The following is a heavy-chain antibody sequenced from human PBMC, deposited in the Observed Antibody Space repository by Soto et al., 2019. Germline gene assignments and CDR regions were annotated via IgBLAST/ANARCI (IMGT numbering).Heavy chain of an antibody. V-gene: IGHV3-13*04. J-gene: IGHJ4*02. CDR3: ARAIGPTLFDY. D-gene: IGHD3-22*01. CDR1: GFTFSSYD. Sequence: GESLKISCSAYGFTFSSYDMHWVRQGPGKGLEWVSAIGTAGDTHYAGSVKRRFTISRENAKNSLYLQMNSLRAGDTAIYFCARAIGPTLFDYWGQGTLVTVS. CDR2: IGTAGDT.